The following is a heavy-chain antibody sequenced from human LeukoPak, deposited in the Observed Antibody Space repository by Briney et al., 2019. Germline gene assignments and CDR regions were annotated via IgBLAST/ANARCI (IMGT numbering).Heavy chain of an antibody. CDR1: GFTFTTYW. J-gene: IGHJ6*03. CDR2: IKQDGSEK. CDR3: ASELVPEAGHWYYYYYMDV. V-gene: IGHV3-7*01. Sequence: GGSLRLSCAASGFTFTTYWMSWVRQAPGKGLEWVANIKQDGSEKYYVDSVNGRFTISRDNAKNSVYLQMNSLRAEDTAVYYCASELVPEAGHWYYYYYMDVWGKGTTVTVSS. D-gene: IGHD6-19*01.